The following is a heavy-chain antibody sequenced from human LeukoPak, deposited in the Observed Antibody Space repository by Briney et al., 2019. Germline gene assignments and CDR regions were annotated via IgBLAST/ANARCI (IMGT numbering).Heavy chain of an antibody. Sequence: GGSLRLSCAASGFPFSDYSMNWVRQAPGKGLEWVSSISSGSSYIYYTDSVKGRFTISRDNAKNSLYLQMNSLRAEDTAVYYCARAPYDTSGYIVHWGQGTLLTVSS. V-gene: IGHV3-21*01. D-gene: IGHD3-22*01. CDR2: ISSGSSYI. CDR3: ARAPYDTSGYIVH. CDR1: GFPFSDYS. J-gene: IGHJ5*02.